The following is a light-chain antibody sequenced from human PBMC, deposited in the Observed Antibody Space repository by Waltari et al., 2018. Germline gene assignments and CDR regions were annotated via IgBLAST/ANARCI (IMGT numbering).Light chain of an antibody. J-gene: IGKJ5*01. CDR1: QSISTN. CDR3: QQYNNWPRT. V-gene: IGKV3-15*01. CDR2: GAS. Sequence: EKVMTQSPATLSVSPGERATLSCRASQSISTNLAWHQQKPGQAPRLLIYGASTRATGIPARFSGSGSGTEFTLSISSLQSEDFAIYYCQQYNNWPRTFGQGTRLEIK.